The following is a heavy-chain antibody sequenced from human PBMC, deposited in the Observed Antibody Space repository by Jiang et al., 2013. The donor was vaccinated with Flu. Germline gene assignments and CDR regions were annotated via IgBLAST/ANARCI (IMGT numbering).Heavy chain of an antibody. Sequence: VQLVESGGGLVQPGGSLRLSCAASGFTFSSYWMHWVRQAPGKGLVWVSRINSDGSSTSYADSVKGRFTISRDNAKNTLYLQINSLRAEDTAVYYCARGPPGKFRGVIPPGYDYWGQGTLVTVSS. CDR3: ARGPPGKFRGVIPPGYDY. D-gene: IGHD3-10*01. CDR1: GFTFSSYW. CDR2: INSDGSST. J-gene: IGHJ4*02. V-gene: IGHV3-74*01.